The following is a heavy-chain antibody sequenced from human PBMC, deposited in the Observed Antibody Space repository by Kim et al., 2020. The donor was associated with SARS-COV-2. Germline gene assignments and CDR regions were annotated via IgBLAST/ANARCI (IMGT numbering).Heavy chain of an antibody. CDR2: SPYEGRNE. D-gene: IGHD6-19*01. V-gene: IGHV3-33*05. J-gene: IGHJ4*01. Sequence: GGSLRLSCATSGFTLRVHGIHWVRQAPGRGLEWVAVSPYEGRNEKYADSVKGRFTISRDTSKNRLYLQMSSLRVEDTAVYYCARDGASGWSPSYYFDNWG. CDR3: ARDGASGWSPSYYFDN. CDR1: GFTLRVHG.